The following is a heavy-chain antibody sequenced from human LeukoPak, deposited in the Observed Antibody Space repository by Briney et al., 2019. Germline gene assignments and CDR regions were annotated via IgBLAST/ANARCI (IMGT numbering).Heavy chain of an antibody. D-gene: IGHD6-13*01. V-gene: IGHV3-33*01. Sequence: PGGSLRLSCAASGFTFSSYGMHWVRQAPGKGREWVAVIWYDGSNKYYADSVKGRFTISRDNSKNTLDLQMNSLRAEDTAVYYCARGEAAGTEFGWFDPWGQGTLVTVSS. CDR2: IWYDGSNK. CDR3: ARGEAAGTEFGWFDP. CDR1: GFTFSSYG. J-gene: IGHJ5*02.